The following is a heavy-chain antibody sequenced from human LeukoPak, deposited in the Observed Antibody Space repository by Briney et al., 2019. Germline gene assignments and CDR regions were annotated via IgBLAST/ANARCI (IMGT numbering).Heavy chain of an antibody. Sequence: DSVKLSCKASGDSFTSSGISWGRQPPRPGNGLKGWISTYNGNKNYAQKLQGRVTMTTDTSTSTAYMELRSQRSDGTAVYYGARGLGYCGGDCYPEPFDYWGQGTLVTVFS. J-gene: IGHJ4*02. V-gene: IGHV1-18*01. CDR1: GDSFTSSG. D-gene: IGHD2-21*02. CDR3: ARGLGYCGGDCYPEPFDY. CDR2: ISTYNGNK.